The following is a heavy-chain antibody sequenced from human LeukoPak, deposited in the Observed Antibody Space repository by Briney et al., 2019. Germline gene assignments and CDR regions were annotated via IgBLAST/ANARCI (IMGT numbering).Heavy chain of an antibody. CDR1: GYPISSGYY. Sequence: SETLSLTCTVSGYPISSGYYWGWIRQPPGKGLEWIGNIYHSGRTYYNPSLKSRVTISVDTSKNQFSLKLSSVTAADTAVYFCARVRWTMGNYYMDVWGKGTTVTVSS. J-gene: IGHJ6*03. V-gene: IGHV4-38-2*02. D-gene: IGHD4/OR15-4a*01. CDR3: ARVRWTMGNYYMDV. CDR2: IYHSGRT.